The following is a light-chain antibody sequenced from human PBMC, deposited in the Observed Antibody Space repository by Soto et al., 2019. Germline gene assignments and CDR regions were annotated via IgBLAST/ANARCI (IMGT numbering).Light chain of an antibody. Sequence: EVVLTQSPGTLSLSPGERATISCRASQSLSGSYLAWYQQKPGQAPRLLIYGASNRATGIPDRFSGSGSGTDFTLTISRLEPEDVAVYYCQQHGSSPPYTFGQGTKLEIK. CDR1: QSLSGSY. CDR3: QQHGSSPPYT. J-gene: IGKJ2*01. V-gene: IGKV3-20*01. CDR2: GAS.